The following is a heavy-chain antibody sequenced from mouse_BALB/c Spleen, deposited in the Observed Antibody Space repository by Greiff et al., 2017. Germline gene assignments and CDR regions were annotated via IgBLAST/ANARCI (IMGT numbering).Heavy chain of an antibody. CDR2: IWAGGST. J-gene: IGHJ2*01. V-gene: IGHV2-9*02. D-gene: IGHD1-1*01. CDR3: AREYYGVSLPYFDS. Sequence: QVHVKQSGPGLVAPSQSLSITCTVSGFSLTSYGVHWVRQPPGKGLEWLGVIWAGGSTNYNSALMSRLSISKDNSKSQVFLKMNSLQTDDTAMYYCAREYYGVSLPYFDSGGQGTTLTVSS. CDR1: GFSLTSYG.